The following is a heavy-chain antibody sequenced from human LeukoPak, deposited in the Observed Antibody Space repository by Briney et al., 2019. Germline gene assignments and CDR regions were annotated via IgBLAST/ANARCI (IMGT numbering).Heavy chain of an antibody. CDR2: ISSSSSTI. CDR1: GFTFSSYS. D-gene: IGHD5-18*01. V-gene: IGHV3-48*01. J-gene: IGHJ6*02. Sequence: GGSLRLSCAASGFTFSSYSMNWVRQAPGKGLEWVSYISSSSSTICYADSVKGRFTISRDNAKNSLYLQMNSLRAEDTAVYYCARSRGYSYDNELVIGQYRYYYYGMDVWGQGTTVTVSS. CDR3: ARSRGYSYDNELVIGQYRYYYYGMDV.